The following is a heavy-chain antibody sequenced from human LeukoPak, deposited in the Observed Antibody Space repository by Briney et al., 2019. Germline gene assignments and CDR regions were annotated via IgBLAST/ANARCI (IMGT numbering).Heavy chain of an antibody. Sequence: GGSLRLSCAASGFSFSSFSMNWVRQAPGKGLEWVSYISGGSSFTYYVDSVKGRFTISRDNAKNSLYLQMNSLRAEDTAVYYSASHSLTCGGDCYRSHHAFDIWGQGTMVTVSS. CDR2: ISGGSSFT. CDR1: GFSFSSFS. V-gene: IGHV3-21*01. D-gene: IGHD2-21*02. CDR3: ASHSLTCGGDCYRSHHAFDI. J-gene: IGHJ3*02.